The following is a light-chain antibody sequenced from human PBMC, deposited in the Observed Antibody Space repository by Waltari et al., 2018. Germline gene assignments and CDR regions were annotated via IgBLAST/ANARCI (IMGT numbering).Light chain of an antibody. V-gene: IGLV2-14*03. CDR3: SSYTSSSTLWV. CDR1: SSDVGGYNY. Sequence: QSALTQPAPVSGSPGQSITISCTGTSSDVGGYNYVSWYQQHPGKAPKLMIYDVSNRPSGVSNRFSGSKSGNTASLTISGLQAEDEADYYCSSYTSSSTLWVFGGGTKLTVL. CDR2: DVS. J-gene: IGLJ3*02.